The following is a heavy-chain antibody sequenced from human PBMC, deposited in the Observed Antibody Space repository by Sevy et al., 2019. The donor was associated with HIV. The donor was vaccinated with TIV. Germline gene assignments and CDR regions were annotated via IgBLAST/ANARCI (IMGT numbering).Heavy chain of an antibody. CDR3: ARDAQVFWSGYYTPGMDV. Sequence: GGSLRLSCAASGFTFSSYSMNWVRQAPGKGLEWVSSISSSSSYIYYADSVKGRFTISRDNAKNSLYLKMNSLRAEDTAVYYCARDAQVFWSGYYTPGMDVWGQGTTVTVSS. J-gene: IGHJ6*02. V-gene: IGHV3-21*01. CDR2: ISSSSSYI. D-gene: IGHD3-3*01. CDR1: GFTFSSYS.